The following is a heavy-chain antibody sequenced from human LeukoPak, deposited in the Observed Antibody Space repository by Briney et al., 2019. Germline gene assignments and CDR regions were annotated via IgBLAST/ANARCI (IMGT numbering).Heavy chain of an antibody. J-gene: IGHJ4*02. D-gene: IGHD3-16*01. Sequence: GGSLRLSCAASGFTFSRYSMNWVRQAPGKGLDWVPGTSASSSYIFYADSVKGRFTISRDNAKNSVDLQMNSLRVEDSAVYYCERGGDPVDYWGQGTLVTVSS. CDR1: GFTFSRYS. V-gene: IGHV3-21*06. CDR2: TSASSSYI. CDR3: ERGGDPVDY.